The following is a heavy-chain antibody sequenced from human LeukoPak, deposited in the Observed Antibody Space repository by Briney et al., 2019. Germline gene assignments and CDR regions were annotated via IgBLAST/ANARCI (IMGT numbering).Heavy chain of an antibody. CDR3: ERVRDGYDASDY. CDR1: GYTFTSYG. Sequence: ASVKVSCKASGYTFTSYGVSWVRQAPGQGIEWMGWISAYNGNTNYAQKLQGRVTTTTDTSTSTAYMELRSLRSDDTAVYYCERVRDGYDASDYWGQGTLVTVSS. J-gene: IGHJ4*02. CDR2: ISAYNGNT. V-gene: IGHV1-18*01. D-gene: IGHD5-24*01.